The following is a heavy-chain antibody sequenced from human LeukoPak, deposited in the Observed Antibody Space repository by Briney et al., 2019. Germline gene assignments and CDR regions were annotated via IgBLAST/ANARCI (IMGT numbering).Heavy chain of an antibody. J-gene: IGHJ4*02. CDR2: IKQDGSEK. Sequence: GGSLRLSCAASGFTFSSYSMNWVRQAPGKGLEWVANIKQDGSEKYYVDSVKGRFTISRDNAKNSLYLQMNSLRAEDTAVYYCARESSGWGYFDYWGQGTLVTVSS. V-gene: IGHV3-7*01. D-gene: IGHD6-19*01. CDR3: ARESSGWGYFDY. CDR1: GFTFSSYS.